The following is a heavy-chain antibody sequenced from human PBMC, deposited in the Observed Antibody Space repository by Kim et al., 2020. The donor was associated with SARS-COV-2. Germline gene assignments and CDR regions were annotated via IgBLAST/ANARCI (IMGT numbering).Heavy chain of an antibody. CDR3: ARGPNVINYFDY. Sequence: NYTPSLKSRVTVAVDTSKNQFSLKLSSVTAADTAVYYCARGPNVINYFDYWGQGTLVTVSS. V-gene: IGHV4-59*09. J-gene: IGHJ4*02.